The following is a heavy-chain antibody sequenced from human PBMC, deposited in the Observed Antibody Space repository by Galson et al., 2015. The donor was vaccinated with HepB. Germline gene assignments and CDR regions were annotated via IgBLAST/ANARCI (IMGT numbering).Heavy chain of an antibody. D-gene: IGHD3-16*01. J-gene: IGHJ3*02. CDR2: IYYSGST. CDR3: ARANDYVWGSPRSGAFDI. Sequence: ETLSLTCTVSGGSISSSSYYWGWIRQPPGKGLEWIGSIYYSGSTYYNPSLKSRVTISVDTSKNQFSLKLSSVTAADTAVYYCARANDYVWGSPRSGAFDIWGQGTMVTVSS. V-gene: IGHV4-39*01. CDR1: GGSISSSSYY.